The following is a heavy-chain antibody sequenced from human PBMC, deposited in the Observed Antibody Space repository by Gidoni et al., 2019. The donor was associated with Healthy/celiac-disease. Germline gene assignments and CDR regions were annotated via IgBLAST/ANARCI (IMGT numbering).Heavy chain of an antibody. CDR1: GFTFSSYS. V-gene: IGHV3-21*01. CDR2: ISSSSSYI. Sequence: EVQLVESGGVLVKPGGSLSLSCAASGFTFSSYSMNWVRQAPGKGLEWVSSISSSSSYIYYADSVKGRFTISRDNAKNSLYLQMNSLRAEDTAVYYCASVDTAMVDYWGQGTLVTVSS. D-gene: IGHD5-18*01. J-gene: IGHJ4*02. CDR3: ASVDTAMVDY.